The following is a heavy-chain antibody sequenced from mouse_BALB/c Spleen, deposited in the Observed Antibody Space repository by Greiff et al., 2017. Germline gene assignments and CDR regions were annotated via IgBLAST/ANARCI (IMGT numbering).Heavy chain of an antibody. D-gene: IGHD1-2*01. J-gene: IGHJ2*01. CDR3: ARDIHYYDYFDD. CDR2: INSNGGST. V-gene: IGHV5-6-3*01. CDR1: GFTFSSYG. Sequence: EVQLVESGGGLVQPGGSLKLSCAASGFTFSSYGMSWVRQTPDKRLELVATINSNGGSTYYPDSVKGRFTISRDNAKNTLYLQMSSLKSEDTAMYYCARDIHYYDYFDDWGQGTTLTVSS.